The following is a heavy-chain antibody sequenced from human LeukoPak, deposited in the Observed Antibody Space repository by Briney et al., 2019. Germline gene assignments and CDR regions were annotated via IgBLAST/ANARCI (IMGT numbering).Heavy chain of an antibody. CDR1: GGSISSGDYY. V-gene: IGHV4-39*07. CDR2: INHSGST. D-gene: IGHD3-10*01. Sequence: PSETLSLTCTVSGGSISSGDYYWSWIRQPPGKGLEWIGEINHSGSTNYNPSLKSRVTISVDTSKNQFSLKLSSVTAADTAVYYCARGPPNYYGSGSYYGWFDPWGQGTLVTVSS. J-gene: IGHJ5*02. CDR3: ARGPPNYYGSGSYYGWFDP.